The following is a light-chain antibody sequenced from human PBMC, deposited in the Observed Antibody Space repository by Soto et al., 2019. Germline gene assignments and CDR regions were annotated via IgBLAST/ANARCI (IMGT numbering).Light chain of an antibody. V-gene: IGKV1-5*03. CDR1: QSFSSR. CDR3: QQYNTYPYT. CDR2: KTS. J-gene: IGKJ2*01. Sequence: DIQMTQFPSTLSASVGDRVTITCRASQSFSSRLAWYQQKPGKAPKLLIYKTSSLESGVPLRFSGSGSGTAFTLTISRLQPDDFATYYCQQYNTYPYTFGQGTKLEIK.